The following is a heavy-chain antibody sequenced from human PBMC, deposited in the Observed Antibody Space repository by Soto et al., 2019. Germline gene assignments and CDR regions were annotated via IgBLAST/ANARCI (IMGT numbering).Heavy chain of an antibody. CDR2: INHSGST. J-gene: IGHJ5*01. Sequence: PSETLSLTCAVYGGSFSGYYWSWIRQPPGKGLEWIGEINHSGSTNYNPSLKSRVTISVDTSKNQFSLKLSSVTAADTAVYYCARVVGGVVVLAARPAPVSWFD. CDR3: ARVVGGVVVLAARPAPVSWFD. D-gene: IGHD2-15*01. V-gene: IGHV4-34*01. CDR1: GGSFSGYY.